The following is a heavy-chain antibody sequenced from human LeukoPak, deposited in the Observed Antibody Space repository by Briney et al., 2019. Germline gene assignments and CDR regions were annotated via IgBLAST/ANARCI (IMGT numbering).Heavy chain of an antibody. J-gene: IGHJ4*02. D-gene: IGHD2-15*01. V-gene: IGHV4-59*12. CDR1: GGSISSYY. CDR3: ATTLGYCGGGSCHK. CDR2: IYYSGST. Sequence: KPSETLSLTCTVSGGSISSYYWSWIRQPPGKGLEWIGYIYYSGSTNHNPSLKSRVTISVDTSKNQFSLRLNSVTAADTAVYYCATTLGYCGGGSCHKWGQGILVTVSS.